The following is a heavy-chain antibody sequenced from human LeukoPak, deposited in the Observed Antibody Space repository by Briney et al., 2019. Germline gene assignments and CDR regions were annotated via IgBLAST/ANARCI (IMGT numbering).Heavy chain of an antibody. J-gene: IGHJ4*02. Sequence: ASVKVSCKASGYPFTSYGISWVRQAPGQGLEWMGWISAYNGNTNYAQKLQGRVTMTTDTSTSTAYMELRSLRSDDTAVYYCARDEVAAPTPDCYFDYWGQGTLVTVSS. CDR2: ISAYNGNT. CDR3: ARDEVAAPTPDCYFDY. V-gene: IGHV1-18*01. D-gene: IGHD2-15*01. CDR1: GYPFTSYG.